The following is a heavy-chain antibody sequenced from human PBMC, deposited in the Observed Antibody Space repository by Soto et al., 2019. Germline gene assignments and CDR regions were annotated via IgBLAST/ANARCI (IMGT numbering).Heavy chain of an antibody. D-gene: IGHD3-10*01. V-gene: IGHV3-49*04. CDR2: IRRNAYGGTT. CDR3: TRTSSLYFDF. J-gene: IGHJ4*02. CDR1: GFTLGDYA. Sequence: GRSARISRTTSGFTLGDYALSWVRQAPGKGLEWVGFIRRNAYGGTTYYAASVKGRFTISRDDSKSIAYLQMNSLRTEDTALYYCTRTSSLYFDFWGQGTLVTVSS.